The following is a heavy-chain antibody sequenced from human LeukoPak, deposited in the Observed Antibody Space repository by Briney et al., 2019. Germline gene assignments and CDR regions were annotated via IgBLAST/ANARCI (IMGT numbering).Heavy chain of an antibody. V-gene: IGHV4-61*02. CDR2: IYTSGST. Sequence: SQTLSLTCTVSGGSISSGSYYWSWIRQPAGKGLEWIGRIYTSGSTNYNPSLKSRVTISVDTSKNQFSLKLSSVTAADTAVYYCARGPDIVATMSPLFDYWGQGTLVTVSS. CDR1: GGSISSGSYY. CDR3: ARGPDIVATMSPLFDY. J-gene: IGHJ4*02. D-gene: IGHD5-12*01.